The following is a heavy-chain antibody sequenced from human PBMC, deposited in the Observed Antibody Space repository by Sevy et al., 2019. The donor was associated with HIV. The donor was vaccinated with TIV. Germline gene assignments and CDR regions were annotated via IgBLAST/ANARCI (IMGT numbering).Heavy chain of an antibody. Sequence: GGSLRLSCAASAFTFSSYNMNWVRQAPGKGLEWVSCISGSSNYIYYAESLKGRFIISRDNAKNTLYLQMNSPRADDTAVYYCARGPPDGSYDYFDYWGQGTLVTVSS. V-gene: IGHV3-21*06. CDR2: ISGSSNYI. J-gene: IGHJ4*02. CDR1: AFTFSSYN. D-gene: IGHD1-26*01. CDR3: ARGPPDGSYDYFDY.